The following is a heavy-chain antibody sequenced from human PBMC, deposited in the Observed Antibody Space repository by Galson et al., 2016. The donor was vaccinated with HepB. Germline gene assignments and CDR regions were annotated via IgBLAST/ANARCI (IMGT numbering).Heavy chain of an antibody. CDR2: VKSKKDGGAT. D-gene: IGHD1-20*01. CDR3: TTRGVVISGIGTSFDC. J-gene: IGHJ5*01. V-gene: IGHV3-15*01. CDR1: GFSFNNAW. Sequence: SLRLSCAASGFSFNNAWMNWVRQAPGKGLEWVGRVKSKKDGGATEYAAPVKDRFTISRDDSKNTLYLQMNSLKTEDTAVYYCTTRGVVISGIGTSFDCWGQGTLVTVSS.